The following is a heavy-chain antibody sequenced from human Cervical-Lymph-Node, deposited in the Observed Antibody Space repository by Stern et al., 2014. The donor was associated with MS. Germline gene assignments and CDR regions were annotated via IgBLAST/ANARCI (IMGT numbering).Heavy chain of an antibody. J-gene: IGHJ6*02. CDR1: GGTFSSYA. D-gene: IGHD1-26*01. CDR3: ARVELKEGLVRGMDV. CDR2: VITILGAD. V-gene: IGHV1-69*12. Sequence: QVPLEQSGAAVKKPGYSVKVSCTASGGTFSSYAITWGRQSPGQGLDWMGGVITILGADNYDQKFPGRVPSIADESMNKPAMEPNSLRSEDTAVYYCARVELKEGLVRGMDVWGQGTPVTVSS.